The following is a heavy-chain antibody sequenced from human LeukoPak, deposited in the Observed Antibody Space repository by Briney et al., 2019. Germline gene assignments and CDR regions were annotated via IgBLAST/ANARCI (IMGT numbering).Heavy chain of an antibody. J-gene: IGHJ4*02. CDR2: INHSGST. Sequence: TSETLSLTCAVYGGSFSGYYWSWIRQPPGKGLEWIGEINHSGSTNYNPSLKSRVTISVDTSKNQFSLKLSSVTAADTAVYYCARVRDYYYDSSGYSNYFDYWGQGTLVTVSS. CDR1: GGSFSGYY. D-gene: IGHD3-22*01. CDR3: ARVRDYYYDSSGYSNYFDY. V-gene: IGHV4-34*01.